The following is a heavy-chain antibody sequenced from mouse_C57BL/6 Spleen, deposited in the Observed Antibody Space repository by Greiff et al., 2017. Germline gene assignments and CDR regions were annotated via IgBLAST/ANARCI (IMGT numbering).Heavy chain of an antibody. CDR1: GFTFSDYY. CDR3: ARDPYGSSYDYFDY. J-gene: IGHJ2*01. V-gene: IGHV5-16*01. Sequence: EVQLVESEGGLVQPGSSMKLSCTASGFTFSDYYMAWVRQVPEKGLEWVANINYDGSSTYYLDSLKSRFIISRDNAKNILYLQMSSLKSEDTATYYCARDPYGSSYDYFDYWGQGTTLTVSS. D-gene: IGHD1-1*01. CDR2: INYDGSST.